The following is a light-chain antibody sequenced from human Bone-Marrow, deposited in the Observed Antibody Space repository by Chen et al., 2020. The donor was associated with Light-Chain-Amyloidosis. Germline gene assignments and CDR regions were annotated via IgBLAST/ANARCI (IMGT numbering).Light chain of an antibody. CDR3: QSADSSGTYEVI. CDR2: RDT. Sequence: SYELTQPPSVSVSPGQTARHTCSGDDLPKKYAYWYQQKPGQAPVLVIHRDTERPSGISERFSGSSSGTTATLTISGVQAEDEADYHCQSADSSGTYEVIFGGGTKLTVL. J-gene: IGLJ2*01. CDR1: DLPKKY. V-gene: IGLV3-25*03.